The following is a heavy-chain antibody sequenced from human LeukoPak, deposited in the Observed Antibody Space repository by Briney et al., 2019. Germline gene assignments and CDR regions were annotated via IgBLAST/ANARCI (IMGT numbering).Heavy chain of an antibody. CDR1: GYSIITAYY. J-gene: IGHJ4*02. Sequence: PSETLSLTCSVSGYSIITAYYWGWIRQSPGKGLEWLGSVYGSGSTYYNPSFESRVTMSVDTSRNQFSVRLASVTAADTAVYYCAGEGCSTNSCSFFDYWGQGALVTVSS. CDR2: VYGSGST. V-gene: IGHV4-38-2*02. CDR3: AGEGCSTNSCSFFDY. D-gene: IGHD2/OR15-2a*01.